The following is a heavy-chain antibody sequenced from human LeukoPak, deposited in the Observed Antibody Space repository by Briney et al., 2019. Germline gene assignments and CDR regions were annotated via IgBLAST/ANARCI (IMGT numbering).Heavy chain of an antibody. J-gene: IGHJ5*02. Sequence: SETLSLTCTVSGVSISSGSYYWSWIRQPAGKGLEWIGRIYTSGSANYNPSLKSRVTISVDTSKNQFSLKLSSVTAADTAVYYCARGFNRWGSSWFDPWGQGTLVTVSS. CDR2: IYTSGSA. V-gene: IGHV4-61*02. CDR3: ARGFNRWGSSWFDP. CDR1: GVSISSGSYY. D-gene: IGHD7-27*01.